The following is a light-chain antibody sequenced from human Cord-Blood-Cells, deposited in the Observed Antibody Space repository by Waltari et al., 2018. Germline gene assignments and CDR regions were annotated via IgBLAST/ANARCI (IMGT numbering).Light chain of an antibody. Sequence: EIVMTQSPATLXVSPXXRATLSCRASQSVSSNLAWYQQKPGQAPRLLISGASTRATGIPARFSGSGSGTEFTLTISSLQSEDFAVYYCQQYNNWPXLTFGGGTKVEIK. V-gene: IGKV3-15*01. CDR2: GAS. J-gene: IGKJ4*01. CDR1: QSVSSN. CDR3: QQYNNWPXLT.